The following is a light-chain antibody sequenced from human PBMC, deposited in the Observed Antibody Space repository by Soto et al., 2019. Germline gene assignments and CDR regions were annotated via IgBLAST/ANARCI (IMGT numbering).Light chain of an antibody. CDR3: QQYSSSPWT. Sequence: EIVLTQSPGTLSLSPGERATLSCRASRSVSSSFLAWYQQKSGQAPRLLIYHASSRATGIPDRFSASGSVTDFTLTISRLEPEDFAVYFCQQYSSSPWTFGQATKVEIK. V-gene: IGKV3-20*01. CDR2: HAS. CDR1: RSVSSSF. J-gene: IGKJ1*01.